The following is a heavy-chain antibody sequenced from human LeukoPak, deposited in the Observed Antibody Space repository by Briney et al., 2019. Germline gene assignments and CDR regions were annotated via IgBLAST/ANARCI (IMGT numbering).Heavy chain of an antibody. D-gene: IGHD2/OR15-2a*01. CDR2: IYYSGST. Sequence: PSETLSLTCTVSGGSISSYYWSWIRQPPGKGLEWIGYIYYSGSTNYNPSLKSRVTISVDTSKNQFSLKLSSVTAADTAVYYCARHLGYGVLYYYYGMDVWGQGTTVTVSS. V-gene: IGHV4-59*08. J-gene: IGHJ6*02. CDR1: GGSISSYY. CDR3: ARHLGYGVLYYYYGMDV.